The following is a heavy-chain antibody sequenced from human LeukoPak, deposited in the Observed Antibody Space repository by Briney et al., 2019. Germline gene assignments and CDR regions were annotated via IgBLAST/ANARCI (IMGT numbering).Heavy chain of an antibody. CDR1: GGSISNYY. D-gene: IGHD3-10*01. CDR2: IYYSGTT. V-gene: IGHV4-59*12. J-gene: IGHJ6*02. Sequence: PSETLSLTCTVSGGSISNYYWSWIRQPPEKGLEWIGYIYYSGTTKYNPSLKSRVTISVDTSKNQFSLKLSSVTAADTAVYYCARDRVATRGSYYGMDVWGQGTTVTVSS. CDR3: ARDRVATRGSYYGMDV.